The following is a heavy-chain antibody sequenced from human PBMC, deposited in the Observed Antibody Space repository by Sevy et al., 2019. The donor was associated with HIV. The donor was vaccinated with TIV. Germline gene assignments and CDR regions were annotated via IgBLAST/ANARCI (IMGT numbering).Heavy chain of an antibody. D-gene: IGHD2-15*01. CDR2: INPNSGGT. V-gene: IGHV1-2*02. J-gene: IGHJ5*02. CDR3: ARERVYCSGGSCKPGGWFDP. Sequence: ASVKVSCKASGYTFTGYYMHWVRQAPGQGLEWMGWINPNSGGTNYAQKFQGRVTMTRDTSISTAYMELSRLRSDVTAVYYCARERVYCSGGSCKPGGWFDPWGQGTLVTVSS. CDR1: GYTFTGYY.